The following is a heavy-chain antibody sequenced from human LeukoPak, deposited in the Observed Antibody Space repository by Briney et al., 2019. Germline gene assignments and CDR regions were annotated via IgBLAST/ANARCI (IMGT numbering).Heavy chain of an antibody. D-gene: IGHD6-13*01. CDR1: GYTFTSYG. CDR3: ARGRGQQLVRIYYGMDV. V-gene: IGHV1-18*01. J-gene: IGHJ6*02. Sequence: ASVKVSCKASGYTFTSYGISWVRQAPGQGLEWMGWISAYNGSTNYAQKLRGRVTMTTDTSTSTAYMELRSLRSDDTAVYYCARGRGQQLVRIYYGMDVWGQGTTVTVSS. CDR2: ISAYNGST.